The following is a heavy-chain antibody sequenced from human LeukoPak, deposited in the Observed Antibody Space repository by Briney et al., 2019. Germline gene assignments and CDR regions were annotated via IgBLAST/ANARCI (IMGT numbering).Heavy chain of an antibody. J-gene: IGHJ4*02. Sequence: GGSLRLSCAASGFTFSSYSMNWVRQAPGKGLEWVSYIDKSGSTLHYADSVKGRFTISRDNAKNSLYLQMNSLRAEDTAAYYCARARGSYSFDYWGQGTLVTVSS. D-gene: IGHD1-26*01. CDR2: IDKSGSTL. CDR1: GFTFSSYS. CDR3: ARARGSYSFDY. V-gene: IGHV3-48*04.